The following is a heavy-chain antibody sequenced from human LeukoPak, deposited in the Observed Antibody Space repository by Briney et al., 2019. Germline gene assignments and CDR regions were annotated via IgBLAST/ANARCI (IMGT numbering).Heavy chain of an antibody. CDR1: GYTFTGYY. Sequence: ASVKVSCKASGYTFTGYYMHWVRQAPGQGLEWMGWINPNSGGTNYAQKFQGRVTMTRDTSISTAYMELSRLRSDDTAVYYCARGPIIDIAIIPAADEYYYMDVWGKGTTVTVSS. V-gene: IGHV1-2*02. CDR3: ARGPIIDIAIIPAADEYYYMDV. J-gene: IGHJ6*03. CDR2: INPNSGGT. D-gene: IGHD2-2*01.